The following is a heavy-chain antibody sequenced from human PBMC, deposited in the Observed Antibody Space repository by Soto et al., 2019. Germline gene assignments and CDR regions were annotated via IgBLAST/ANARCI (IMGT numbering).Heavy chain of an antibody. Sequence: GESLKISCKGSGYSFSSYWIGWVRQMPGKGLEWMGIIYPGDSDTRYSPSFQGQVTISADKSISTAYLQWSRLKASDTAMYYCARGGLEVVTPTALGLFYFDYWGQGTLVTVSS. V-gene: IGHV5-51*01. D-gene: IGHD2-15*01. CDR1: GYSFSSYW. CDR3: ARGGLEVVTPTALGLFYFDY. CDR2: IYPGDSDT. J-gene: IGHJ4*02.